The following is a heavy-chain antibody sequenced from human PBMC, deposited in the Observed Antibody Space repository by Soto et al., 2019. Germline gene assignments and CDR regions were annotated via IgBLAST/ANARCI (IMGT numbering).Heavy chain of an antibody. Sequence: QVQLVQSGAEVKRPGSSVKVSCKASGGTFSSYVFDWVRQTPGQGLEWMGRIIPMLGTTDYAQKFQGRVTISAEESTTTANMDLSILRSDDTAVYYCAREALGATWDYWGQGTLVTVSS. CDR3: AREALGATWDY. J-gene: IGHJ4*02. CDR1: GGTFSSYV. D-gene: IGHD1-26*01. V-gene: IGHV1-69*11. CDR2: IIPMLGTT.